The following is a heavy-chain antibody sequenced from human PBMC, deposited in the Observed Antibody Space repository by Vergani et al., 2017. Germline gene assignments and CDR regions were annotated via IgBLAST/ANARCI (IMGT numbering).Heavy chain of an antibody. D-gene: IGHD4-11*01. V-gene: IGHV3-30*18. CDR2: ISYDGDRR. CDR3: AKDLSYSTAGPRFEC. Sequence: QVHLVESGGGVVQPGRSLTLSCVASGFSFRGHGMHWVRQAPGKGLEWVAMISYDGDRRDYGDVAKGRFTISGDSSKTVYMQMKSRRVEDTAMYFCAKDLSYSTAGPRFECRGQGTLVTVSS. CDR1: GFSFRGHG. J-gene: IGHJ4*02.